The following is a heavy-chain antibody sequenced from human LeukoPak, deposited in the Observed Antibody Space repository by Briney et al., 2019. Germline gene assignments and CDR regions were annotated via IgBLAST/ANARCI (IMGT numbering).Heavy chain of an antibody. D-gene: IGHD3-9*01. CDR2: INPNGGGT. CDR1: GYTFTGYY. CDR3: ARVRYDILTGYPHLDY. Sequence: ASVKVSCKASGYTFTGYYMHWVRQAPGQGLEWMGWINPNGGGTNYAQKFQGRVTMTRDTSISTAYMELSRLRPDDTAVYYCARVRYDILTGYPHLDYWGQGTLVTVSS. J-gene: IGHJ4*02. V-gene: IGHV1-2*02.